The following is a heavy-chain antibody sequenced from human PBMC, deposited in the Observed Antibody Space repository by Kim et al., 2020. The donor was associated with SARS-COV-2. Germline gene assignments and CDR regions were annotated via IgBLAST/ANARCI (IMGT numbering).Heavy chain of an antibody. CDR1: GSTFSNYA. J-gene: IGHJ4*02. V-gene: IGHV3-30-3*01. CDR3: AREITRGMTTYFDY. D-gene: IGHD1-20*01. Sequence: GGSPRLSCAASGSTFSNYAMHWVRQAPGKGLEWMAVISHDGTKTYYIDSVKGRFTISRDNSKNTLYLQMSSLRAEDTAVYYCAREITRGMTTYFDYWGQGTLVTVSS. CDR2: ISHDGTKT.